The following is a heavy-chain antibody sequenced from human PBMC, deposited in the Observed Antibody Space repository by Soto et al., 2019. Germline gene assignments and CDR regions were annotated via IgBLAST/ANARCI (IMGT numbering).Heavy chain of an antibody. D-gene: IGHD6-19*01. V-gene: IGHV1-58*01. Sequence: GASVKVSCKASGFTFTSSAVQWVRQARGQRLEWIGWIVVGSGNTNYAQKFQERVTITRDMSTSTAYMELSSLRSEDTAVYYCAAVGRPVAGTGHFDYWGQGTLVTVYS. CDR2: IVVGSGNT. J-gene: IGHJ4*02. CDR3: AAVGRPVAGTGHFDY. CDR1: GFTFTSSA.